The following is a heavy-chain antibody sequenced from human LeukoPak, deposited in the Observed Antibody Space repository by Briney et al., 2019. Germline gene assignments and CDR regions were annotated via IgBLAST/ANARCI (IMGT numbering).Heavy chain of an antibody. CDR3: ARRKFLGWFDP. CDR1: GYIFTTYD. Sequence: ASVKVSCKASGYIFTTYDIGWVRQATGQGLEWMGWLNPNSGNAGYAQKFQGRVTISRNTSIGTAYMELSSLRSDDTAIYYCARRKFLGWFDPWGQGTLATVSS. J-gene: IGHJ5*02. V-gene: IGHV1-8*03. CDR2: LNPNSGNA. D-gene: IGHD7-27*01.